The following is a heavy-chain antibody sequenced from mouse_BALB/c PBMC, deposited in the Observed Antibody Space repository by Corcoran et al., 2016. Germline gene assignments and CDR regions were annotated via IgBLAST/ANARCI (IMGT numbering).Heavy chain of an antibody. Sequence: QVQLQQSGAELMKPGASVKISCKATGYTFSSYWIEWVKQRPGHGLEWIGEILPGSGSTNYNETFKGKATFTADTSSNTAYMQLSSLTSEDSAVYYCARAEVRNYAMVYWGQGTSVTVSS. CDR1: GYTFSSYW. J-gene: IGHJ4*01. CDR3: ARAEVRNYAMVY. V-gene: IGHV1-9*01. CDR2: ILPGSGST. D-gene: IGHD2-14*01.